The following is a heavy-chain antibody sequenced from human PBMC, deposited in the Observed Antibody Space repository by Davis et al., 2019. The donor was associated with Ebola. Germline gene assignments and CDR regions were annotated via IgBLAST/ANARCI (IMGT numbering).Heavy chain of an antibody. V-gene: IGHV1-69*04. J-gene: IGHJ6*02. CDR2: IIPILGIA. CDR1: GGTFSSYA. D-gene: IGHD2-2*01. CDR3: AEVVPAARWYKMASGMDV. Sequence: SVKVSCKASGGTFSSYAISWVRQAPGQGLEWMGRIIPILGIANYAQKFQGRVTITADKSTSTAYMELSSLRSEDTAVYYCAEVVPAARWYKMASGMDVWGQGTTVTVSS.